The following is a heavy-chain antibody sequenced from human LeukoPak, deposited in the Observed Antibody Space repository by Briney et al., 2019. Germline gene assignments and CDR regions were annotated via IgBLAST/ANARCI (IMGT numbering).Heavy chain of an antibody. J-gene: IGHJ5*02. V-gene: IGHV4-59*01. CDR3: ARDGPIGSGNPYWFDP. Sequence: SETLSLTCTVSGSSIGSYYWSWIRQPPGKGLEWIGYIYYSGSTNYNPSLKSRVTISVDTSKNQFSLKLSSVTAADTAVYYCARDGPIGSGNPYWFDPWGQGTLVTVSS. D-gene: IGHD3-10*01. CDR2: IYYSGST. CDR1: GSSIGSYY.